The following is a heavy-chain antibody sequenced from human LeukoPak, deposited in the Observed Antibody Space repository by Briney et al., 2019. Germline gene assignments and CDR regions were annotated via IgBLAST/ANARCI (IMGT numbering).Heavy chain of an antibody. CDR3: ASNYGDSLLSYYYYGMDV. D-gene: IGHD4-17*01. V-gene: IGHV3-30-3*01. CDR1: GFTSSSYA. J-gene: IGHJ6*02. Sequence: GRSLRLSCAASGFTSSSYAMHWVRQAPGKGLEWVAVISYDGSNKYYADSVKGRFTISRDNSKNTLYLQMNSLRAEDTAVYYCASNYGDSLLSYYYYGMDVWGQGTTVTVSS. CDR2: ISYDGSNK.